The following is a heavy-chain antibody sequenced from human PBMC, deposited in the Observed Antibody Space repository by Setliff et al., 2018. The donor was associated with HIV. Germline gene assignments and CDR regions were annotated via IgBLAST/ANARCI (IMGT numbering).Heavy chain of an antibody. Sequence: PSETLSLTCTVSGGSISSGGYYWGWIRQHPGKGLEWIGYIYDSGSTYYNPSLKSRVTISVDTSNNQFPLKLSSVNAADTAVYYCARVPGVVVVVAANWYFDLWGRGTLVTVSS. J-gene: IGHJ2*01. CDR3: ARVPGVVVVVAANWYFDL. CDR2: IYDSGST. D-gene: IGHD2-15*01. V-gene: IGHV4-31*03. CDR1: GGSISSGGYY.